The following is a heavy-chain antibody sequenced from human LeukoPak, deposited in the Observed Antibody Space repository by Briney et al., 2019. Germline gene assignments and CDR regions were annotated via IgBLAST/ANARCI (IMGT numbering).Heavy chain of an antibody. J-gene: IGHJ4*02. D-gene: IGHD6-6*01. CDR2: IIPIFGTA. Sequence: SVKVSCKASGYTFTNYGISWVRQAPGQGLEWMGGIIPIFGTANYAQKFQGRVTITTDESTSTAYMELSSLRSEDTAVYYCARDRGGLIAARTSYYFDYWGQGTLVTVSS. CDR3: ARDRGGLIAARTSYYFDY. CDR1: GYTFTNYG. V-gene: IGHV1-69*05.